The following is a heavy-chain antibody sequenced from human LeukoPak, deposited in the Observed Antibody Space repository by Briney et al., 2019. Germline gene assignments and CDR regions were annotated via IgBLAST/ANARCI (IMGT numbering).Heavy chain of an antibody. CDR3: AKRDRHYYDSSGNDAFDI. J-gene: IGHJ3*02. D-gene: IGHD3-22*01. Sequence: GGSLRLSCAASGFTFSSYWMSWVRQAPGKGLEWVANIKQDGSEKYYVDSVKGRFTISRDNAKNSLYLQMNSLRAEDTAVYYCAKRDRHYYDSSGNDAFDIWGQGTMVTVSS. CDR2: IKQDGSEK. CDR1: GFTFSSYW. V-gene: IGHV3-7*03.